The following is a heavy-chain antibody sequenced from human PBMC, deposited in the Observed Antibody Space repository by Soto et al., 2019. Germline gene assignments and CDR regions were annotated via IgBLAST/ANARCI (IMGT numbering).Heavy chain of an antibody. J-gene: IGHJ6*02. V-gene: IGHV4-4*07. CDR2: IYTSGST. CDR3: ARVVMIRGYYYYYGMDV. Sequence: PSETLSLTCTVSGGSISSYYWSWIRQPAGKGLEWIGRIYTSGSTNYNPSLKSRVTMSVDTSKNQFSLKLSSVTAPDTAVYYCARVVMIRGYYYYYGMDVWGQGTTVTVSS. D-gene: IGHD3-10*01. CDR1: GGSISSYY.